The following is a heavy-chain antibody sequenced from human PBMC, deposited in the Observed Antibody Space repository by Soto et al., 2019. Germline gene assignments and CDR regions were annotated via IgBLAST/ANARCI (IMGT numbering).Heavy chain of an antibody. CDR3: ARDFKFLYYDSSGSFDY. D-gene: IGHD3-22*01. CDR1: GFTFSSYA. J-gene: IGHJ4*02. CDR2: ISYDGSNK. Sequence: QVQLVESGGGVVQPGRSLRLSCAASGFTFSSYAMDWVRQAPGKGLEWVAVISYDGSNKYYADSVKGRFTISRDNSKNTLYLQMNSLRAEDTAVYYCARDFKFLYYDSSGSFDYWGQGTLVTVSS. V-gene: IGHV3-30-3*01.